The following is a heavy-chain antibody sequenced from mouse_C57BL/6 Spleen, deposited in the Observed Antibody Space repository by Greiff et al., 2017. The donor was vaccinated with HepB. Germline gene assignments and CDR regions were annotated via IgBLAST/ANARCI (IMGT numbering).Heavy chain of an antibody. D-gene: IGHD4-1*01. V-gene: IGHV2-9*01. CDR2: IWGGGST. CDR1: GFSFTSYG. Sequence: QVQLQQSGPGLVAPSQSLSITCTVSGFSFTSYGVDWVRQPPGKGLEWLGVIWGGGSTNNNSALMSRISLSKDNYKSQVFLKMNSLQTDDTAMYYCAKRGGTPFAYWGQGTLVTVSA. J-gene: IGHJ3*01. CDR3: AKRGGTPFAY.